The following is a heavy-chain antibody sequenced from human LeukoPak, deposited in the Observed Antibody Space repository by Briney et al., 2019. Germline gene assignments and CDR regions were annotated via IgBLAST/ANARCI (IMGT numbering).Heavy chain of an antibody. CDR1: GFTFSSYS. CDR2: ISSSSSYI. D-gene: IGHD3-3*01. Sequence: PGGSLRLSCAASGFTFSSYSMNWVRQAPGKGLEWVSSISSSSSYIYYADSVKGRFTISRDNAKNSLYLQMNSLRAEDTAVYYCARASHYDFWSGYSPDYWGQGTLVTVSS. CDR3: ARASHYDFWSGYSPDY. J-gene: IGHJ4*02. V-gene: IGHV3-21*01.